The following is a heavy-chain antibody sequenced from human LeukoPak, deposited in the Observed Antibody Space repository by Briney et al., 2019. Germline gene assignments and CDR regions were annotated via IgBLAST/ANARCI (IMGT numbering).Heavy chain of an antibody. D-gene: IGHD4-17*01. CDR1: GFTFSSYG. J-gene: IGHJ5*02. V-gene: IGHV3-23*01. CDR2: ISGSGGST. CDR3: AKGGDYGDYLNWFDP. Sequence: GGSLRLSCAASGFTFSSYGMSWVRQAPGKGLEWVSAISGSGGSTYYADSVKGRFTISRDNSKNTLYLQMNSLRAEDTAVYYCAKGGDYGDYLNWFDPWGQGTLVTVSS.